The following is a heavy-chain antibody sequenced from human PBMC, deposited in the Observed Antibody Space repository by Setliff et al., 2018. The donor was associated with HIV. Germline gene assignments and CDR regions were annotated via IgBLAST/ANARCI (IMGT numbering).Heavy chain of an antibody. CDR1: GFTFSDYY. CDR2: ISRGGRTK. V-gene: IGHV3-11*04. D-gene: IGHD5-12*01. Sequence: GESLKISCAASGFTFSDYYMSWIRQAPGKGLEWISYISRGGRTKYYADSVKGRFTISRDNAKNSLYLQMNSLRAEDTAVYYCARVPVMATITYWYFDLWGQGTLVTVSS. J-gene: IGHJ2*01. CDR3: ARVPVMATITYWYFDL.